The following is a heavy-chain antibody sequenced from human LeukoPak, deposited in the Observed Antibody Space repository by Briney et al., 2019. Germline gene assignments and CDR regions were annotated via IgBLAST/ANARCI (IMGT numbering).Heavy chain of an antibody. D-gene: IGHD3-22*01. Sequence: KSSETLSLTCTVSGGSISSYYWSWIRQPAGKGLEWIGRIYTSGSTNYNPSLKSRVIMSVDTSKNQFSLKLSSVTAADTAVYYCARDRVESSGYYYYYGIDVWGQGTTVTVSS. CDR2: IYTSGST. V-gene: IGHV4-4*07. J-gene: IGHJ6*02. CDR1: GGSISSYY. CDR3: ARDRVESSGYYYYYGIDV.